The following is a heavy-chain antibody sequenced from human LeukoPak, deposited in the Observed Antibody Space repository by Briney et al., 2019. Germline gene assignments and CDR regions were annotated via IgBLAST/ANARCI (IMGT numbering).Heavy chain of an antibody. J-gene: IGHJ4*02. D-gene: IGHD3-22*01. Sequence: GESLKISCKGSGYSFTSYWIGWVRQMPGKGLEWMGIIYPGDSDTRYSLSFQGQVTISAGKSISTAYLQWSSLKASDTAMYYCARPPSLYYDSSGWFDYWGQGTLVTVSS. CDR1: GYSFTSYW. V-gene: IGHV5-51*01. CDR3: ARPPSLYYDSSGWFDY. CDR2: IYPGDSDT.